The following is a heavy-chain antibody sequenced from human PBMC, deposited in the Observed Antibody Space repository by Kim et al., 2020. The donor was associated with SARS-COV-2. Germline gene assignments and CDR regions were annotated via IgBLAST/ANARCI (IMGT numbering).Heavy chain of an antibody. CDR3: ARAPLYYYDSSGYYSSLGFDY. J-gene: IGHJ4*02. V-gene: IGHV4-4*02. CDR2: IYHSGST. Sequence: SETLSLTCAVSGGSISSSNWWSWVRQPPGKGLEWIGEIYHSGSTNYNPSLKSRVTISVDKSKNQFSLKLSSVTAADTAVYYCARAPLYYYDSSGYYSSLGFDYWGQGTLVTVSS. D-gene: IGHD3-22*01. CDR1: GGSISSSNW.